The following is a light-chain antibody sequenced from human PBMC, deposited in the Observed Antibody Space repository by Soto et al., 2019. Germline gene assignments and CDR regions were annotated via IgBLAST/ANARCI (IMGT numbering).Light chain of an antibody. CDR1: SSNIGSNY. CDR3: AAWDDSLSGWV. J-gene: IGLJ3*02. Sequence: QSVLTQPPSASGTPGQRVTISCSGSSSNIGSNYVSWYQQLPGTAPKLLLYSNNQRPSGVPDRFSGSKSGTSASLAISGLRSEDEADYYCAAWDDSLSGWVFGGGTKVTVL. V-gene: IGLV1-47*02. CDR2: SNN.